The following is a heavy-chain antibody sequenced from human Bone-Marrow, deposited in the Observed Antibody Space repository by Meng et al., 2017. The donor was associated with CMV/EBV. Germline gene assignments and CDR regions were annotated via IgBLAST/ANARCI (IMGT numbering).Heavy chain of an antibody. V-gene: IGHV1-69*05. D-gene: IGHD3-3*01. CDR3: ARDGSGPNNWFAP. CDR2: IIPIFGTA. Sequence: SVKVSCKASGYTFTSYGISWVRQAPGQGLEWMGGIIPIFGTANYAQKFQGRVTITTDESTSTAYMELSSLRSEDTAVYYCARDGSGPNNWFAPWGQGNLVNVSS. CDR1: GYTFTSYG. J-gene: IGHJ5*02.